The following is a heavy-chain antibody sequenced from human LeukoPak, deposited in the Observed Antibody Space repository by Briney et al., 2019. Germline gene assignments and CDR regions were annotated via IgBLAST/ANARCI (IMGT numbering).Heavy chain of an antibody. CDR1: GFTFSSYW. Sequence: GGSLRLSCAASGFTFSSYWMHWVRQAPGKGLVWVSRINSDGSSTSYADSVKGRFTISRDNAKNTLYLQMNSLRAEDTAVYYCARAFRGSFQFWFDPWGQGTLVTVSS. CDR2: INSDGSST. V-gene: IGHV3-74*01. D-gene: IGHD1-26*01. CDR3: ARAFRGSFQFWFDP. J-gene: IGHJ5*02.